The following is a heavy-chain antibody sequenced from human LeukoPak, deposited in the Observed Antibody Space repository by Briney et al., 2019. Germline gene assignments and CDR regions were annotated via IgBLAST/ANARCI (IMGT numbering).Heavy chain of an antibody. V-gene: IGHV3-23*01. D-gene: IGHD2-21*02. Sequence: GGSLRLSCAASGFTFSSYAMSWVRQAPGKGLEWVSGINDSGGSTYYADSVKGRFTISRDNSKNTLYLQMNSLRSEDTAVYYCAREGAAYCGGDCLGAFDIWGQGTMVTVSS. CDR3: AREGAAYCGGDCLGAFDI. CDR2: INDSGGST. CDR1: GFTFSSYA. J-gene: IGHJ3*02.